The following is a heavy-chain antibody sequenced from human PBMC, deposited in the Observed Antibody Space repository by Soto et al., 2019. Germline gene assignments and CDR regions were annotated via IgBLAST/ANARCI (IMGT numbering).Heavy chain of an antibody. V-gene: IGHV1-69*01. CDR3: ARDRADYYDSSGYYRTWGYFDY. CDR2: IIPIFGTA. D-gene: IGHD3-22*01. Sequence: QVQLVQSGAEVKKPGSSVKVSCKAFGGTFSSYAISWVRQAPGQGLEWMGGIIPIFGTANYAQKFQGRVTITADESTSTAYMELSSLRSEDTAVYYCARDRADYYDSSGYYRTWGYFDYWGQGTLVTVSS. CDR1: GGTFSSYA. J-gene: IGHJ4*02.